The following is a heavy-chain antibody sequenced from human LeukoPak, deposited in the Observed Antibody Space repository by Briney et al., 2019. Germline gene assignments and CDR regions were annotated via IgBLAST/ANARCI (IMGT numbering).Heavy chain of an antibody. CDR1: GGSISSYY. CDR2: IYYSGST. D-gene: IGHD3-22*01. J-gene: IGHJ4*02. Sequence: PSETLSLTCTVSGGSISSYYWNWIRQPPGKGLEWIGSIYYSGSTYYNPSLKSRVTISVDTSKNQFSLKLSSVTAADTAVYYCARLQPKNYYDSSGYSFDYWGQGTLVTVSS. CDR3: ARLQPKNYYDSSGYSFDY. V-gene: IGHV4-39*01.